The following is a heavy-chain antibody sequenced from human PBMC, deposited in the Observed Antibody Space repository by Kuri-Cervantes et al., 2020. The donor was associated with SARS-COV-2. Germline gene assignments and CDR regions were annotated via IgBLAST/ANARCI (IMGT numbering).Heavy chain of an antibody. CDR1: GGSISSYY. Sequence: SETLSLTCTVSGGSISSYYWSWIRQPPGKGLEWMGYIHYSGTTTYSPSLKSRLTISVDTPKNQFSLKVTSVTAADTAVYYCARISRAYAFDIWGQGTMVTVSS. CDR3: ARISRAYAFDI. V-gene: IGHV4-59*01. J-gene: IGHJ3*02. CDR2: IHYSGTT.